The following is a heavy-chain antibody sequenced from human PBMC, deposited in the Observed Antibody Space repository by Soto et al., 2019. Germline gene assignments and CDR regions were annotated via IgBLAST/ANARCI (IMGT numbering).Heavy chain of an antibody. J-gene: IGHJ4*02. CDR3: ARHKGIVLGPTSGFDY. D-gene: IGHD2-21*01. Sequence: PSETLSLTCTVSGGSISSYYWSWIRQPPGKGLEWIGYIYYSGSTNYNPSLKSRVTISVDTSKNQFSLKLSSVTAADTAVYYCARHKGIVLGPTSGFDYWGQGTLVTVSS. V-gene: IGHV4-59*08. CDR1: GGSISSYY. CDR2: IYYSGST.